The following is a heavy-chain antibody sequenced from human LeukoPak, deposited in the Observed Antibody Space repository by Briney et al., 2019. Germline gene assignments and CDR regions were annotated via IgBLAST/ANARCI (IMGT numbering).Heavy chain of an antibody. V-gene: IGHV3-30*04. J-gene: IGHJ4*02. CDR2: ISYDGRNK. Sequence: GGSLRPSCAASGFTFSSYAMHWVRQAPGKGLERVAVISYDGRNKYYADSVKGRFTISRDNSKNTLYLQMNSLRAEDTAVYYCARDVWDYWGQGTLVTVSS. CDR1: GFTFSSYA. CDR3: ARDVWDY. D-gene: IGHD3-16*01.